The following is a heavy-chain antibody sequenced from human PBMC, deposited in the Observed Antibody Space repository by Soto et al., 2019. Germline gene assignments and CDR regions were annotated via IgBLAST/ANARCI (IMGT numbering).Heavy chain of an antibody. Sequence: GESLKISCKGSVYIFTDYWIAWVRQLPGQRPEWMGIIYPGDSDTRYSPSFKGQVTISADKSINTAYLQWSSLEVSDTAMYYCTRLISPVAARPSWGQGTLVTAPQ. CDR2: IYPGDSDT. J-gene: IGHJ4*02. D-gene: IGHD2-15*01. V-gene: IGHV5-51*01. CDR1: VYIFTDYW. CDR3: TRLISPVAARPS.